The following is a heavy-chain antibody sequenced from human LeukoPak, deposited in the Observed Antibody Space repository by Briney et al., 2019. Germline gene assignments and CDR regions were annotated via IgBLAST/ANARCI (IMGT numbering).Heavy chain of an antibody. CDR2: ISSSSSYI. V-gene: IGHV3-21*01. CDR1: GFTFSSYS. Sequence: PGGSLRLSCAASGFTFSSYSMNWVRQAPGKGLEWVSSISSSSSYIYYADSVKGRFTISRDNAKNSLYLQMNSLRAEDTAVYYCAREVDSILWMEFDYWGQGTLVTVSS. D-gene: IGHD2-21*01. J-gene: IGHJ4*02. CDR3: AREVDSILWMEFDY.